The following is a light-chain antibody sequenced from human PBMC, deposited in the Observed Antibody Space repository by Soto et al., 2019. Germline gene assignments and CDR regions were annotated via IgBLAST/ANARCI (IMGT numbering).Light chain of an antibody. V-gene: IGKV1-5*01. CDR3: QQYKSYPLT. CDR1: QSISSW. J-gene: IGKJ4*01. Sequence: DIQMTQSPSTLSASVGYRVTITCRASQSISSWLAWYQQKPGKAPKLLIYDASSLESGVPSRFSGSGSGTEFTLTISSVQPDDFATYYCQQYKSYPLTFGGGTKVDIK. CDR2: DAS.